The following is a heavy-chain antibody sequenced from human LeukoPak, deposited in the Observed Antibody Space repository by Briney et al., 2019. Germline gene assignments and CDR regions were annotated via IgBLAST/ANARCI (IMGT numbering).Heavy chain of an antibody. CDR3: ASYYYDSSGSLNDY. J-gene: IGHJ4*02. CDR1: GGSISSYY. Sequence: SETLSLTCTVSGGSISSYYWSWIRQPPGKGLEWIGHIYYSGSTNYNPSLKSRVTISVDTSKNQFSLKLSSVTAADTAVYYCASYYYDSSGSLNDYWGQGTLVTVSS. CDR2: IYYSGST. D-gene: IGHD3-22*01. V-gene: IGHV4-59*01.